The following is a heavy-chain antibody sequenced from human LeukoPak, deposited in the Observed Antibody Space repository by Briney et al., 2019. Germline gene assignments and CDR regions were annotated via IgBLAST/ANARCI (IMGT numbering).Heavy chain of an antibody. J-gene: IGHJ4*02. CDR1: CYSISSGYY. CDR3: ARLVRPAAILGYFDY. D-gene: IGHD2-2*02. V-gene: IGHV4-38-2*01. CDR2: IYHSGST. Sequence: SETLSLTCAVSCYSISSGYYWGWIRQPPGKGLEWIGSIYHSGSTYYNQSLKSRITISVDTSKNKFSLKLSSVTAADTAVYYCARLVRPAAILGYFDYWGQGTVVTVSS.